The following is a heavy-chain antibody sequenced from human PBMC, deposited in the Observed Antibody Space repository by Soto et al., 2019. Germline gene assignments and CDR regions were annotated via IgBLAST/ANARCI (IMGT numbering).Heavy chain of an antibody. Sequence: EVQLLESGGGLVQPGGSLRLSCAASGFTFSTYAMSWVRQAPGKGLEWVSAISGSGGTTYYADSVKGRFTIPRDNSKNTLYLQMNSLRAEDTAVYYCAKGAPYSSGWLNWFDPWGQGTLVTVSS. CDR1: GFTFSTYA. CDR2: ISGSGGTT. V-gene: IGHV3-23*01. J-gene: IGHJ5*02. CDR3: AKGAPYSSGWLNWFDP. D-gene: IGHD6-19*01.